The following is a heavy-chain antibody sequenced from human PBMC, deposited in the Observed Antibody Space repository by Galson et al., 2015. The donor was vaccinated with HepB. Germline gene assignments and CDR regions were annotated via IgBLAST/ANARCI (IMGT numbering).Heavy chain of an antibody. J-gene: IGHJ6*02. D-gene: IGHD6-19*01. CDR2: IKDRGTA. CDR1: GGSFSGHY. Sequence: SETLSLTCAVYGGSFSGHYWIWIRQPPGKGLEWIGEIKDRGTASYNPSLESRVTISTDTSKNQFSLKLSSVTAADTAVYYCARRKPGYDNGWGRYYYNGMDVWGQGTTVTVSS. CDR3: ARRKPGYDNGWGRYYYNGMDV. V-gene: IGHV4-34*01.